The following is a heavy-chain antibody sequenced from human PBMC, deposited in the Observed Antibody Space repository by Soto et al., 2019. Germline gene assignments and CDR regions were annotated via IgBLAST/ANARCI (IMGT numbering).Heavy chain of an antibody. V-gene: IGHV4-31*03. J-gene: IGHJ3*02. Sequence: SATLSLTCTVSGGSINTGGCYWSWIRQQPGRGLEWIGYIYYSGTTNYNPALESRLTVSLDTSKNQFSLKVFSVTAADTAVYYCARETVRGKDSEAFDIWGQGTMVTVSS. CDR3: ARETVRGKDSEAFDI. CDR2: IYYSGTT. CDR1: GGSINTGGCY. D-gene: IGHD2-21*01.